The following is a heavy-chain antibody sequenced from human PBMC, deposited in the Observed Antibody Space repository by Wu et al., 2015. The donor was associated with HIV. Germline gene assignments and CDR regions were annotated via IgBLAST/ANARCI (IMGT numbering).Heavy chain of an antibody. D-gene: IGHD3-16*01. CDR3: ARTLVGGDVWYFDY. V-gene: IGHV1-2*02. J-gene: IGHJ4*02. CDR1: GYTFTGYY. CDR2: INPNSGGT. Sequence: QVQLVQSGAEVKKPGASVKVSCKASGYTFTGYYMHWVRQAPGQGLEWMGWINPNSGGTNYVQKFQGRVTMTRDTSISTAYMELSSLRSEDTAVYYCARTLVGGDVWYFDYWGQGTLVTVSS.